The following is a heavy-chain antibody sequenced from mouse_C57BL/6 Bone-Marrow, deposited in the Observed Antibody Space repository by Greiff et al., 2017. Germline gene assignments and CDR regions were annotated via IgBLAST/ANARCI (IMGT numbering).Heavy chain of an antibody. J-gene: IGHJ4*01. D-gene: IGHD3-2*02. CDR2: INPGSGGI. CDR3: TRSRQLRRYAMDY. Sequence: QVQLQQSGAELVRPGTSVKVSCKASGYAFTNYLIAWVKQRSGQGLEWIGVINPGSGGINYNEKFKGKATLTADKSSSTVYMKLSRLTSEDSAVSVCTRSRQLRRYAMDYWGQGTSVTVSS. V-gene: IGHV1-54*01. CDR1: GYAFTNYL.